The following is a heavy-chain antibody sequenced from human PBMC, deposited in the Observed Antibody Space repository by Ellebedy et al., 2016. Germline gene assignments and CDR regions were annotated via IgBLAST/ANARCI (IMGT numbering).Heavy chain of an antibody. J-gene: IGHJ6*02. D-gene: IGHD3-9*01. V-gene: IGHV1-24*01. CDR3: ATSYYDILTGYYSYYYYGMDV. CDR1: GYTLTELS. CDR2: FDPEDGET. Sequence: ASVKVSXXVSGYTLTELSMHWVRQAPGKGLEWMGGFDPEDGETIYAQKFQGRVTMTEDTSTDTAYMELSSLRSEDTAVYYCATSYYDILTGYYSYYYYGMDVWGQGTTVTVSS.